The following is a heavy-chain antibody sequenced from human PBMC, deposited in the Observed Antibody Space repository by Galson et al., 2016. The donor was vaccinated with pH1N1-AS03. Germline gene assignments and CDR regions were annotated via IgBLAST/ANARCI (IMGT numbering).Heavy chain of an antibody. Sequence: SVKVSCKASGYTFTGFYVNWVRQAPGQGLEWMGWINPNSGVTNYAQKFQAWVTVTRDTSSSTAYMELSGLKSDDTAVYYCARDPRGPCSSSTCPTAYYFGMDVWGQGTTVIVSS. J-gene: IGHJ6*02. CDR3: ARDPRGPCSSSTCPTAYYFGMDV. V-gene: IGHV1-2*04. D-gene: IGHD2-2*01. CDR1: GYTFTGFY. CDR2: INPNSGVT.